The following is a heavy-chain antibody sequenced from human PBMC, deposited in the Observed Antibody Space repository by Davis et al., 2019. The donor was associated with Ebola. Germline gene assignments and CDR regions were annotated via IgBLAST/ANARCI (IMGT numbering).Heavy chain of an antibody. D-gene: IGHD3-22*01. CDR1: GYTFTGHY. Sequence: ASAKVSCKASGYTFTGHYMHWLRQAPGQGLVWMGWTNTNSGGTNYAQKFQGRVPMTRDTSISTAYMGQGRLRSDDAAVYYCAGESGRGYPRWFDPWGQGTLVTVSS. CDR2: TNTNSGGT. V-gene: IGHV1-2*02. J-gene: IGHJ5*02. CDR3: AGESGRGYPRWFDP.